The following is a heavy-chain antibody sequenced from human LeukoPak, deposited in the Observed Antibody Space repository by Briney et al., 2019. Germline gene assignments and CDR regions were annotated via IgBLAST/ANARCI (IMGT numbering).Heavy chain of an antibody. D-gene: IGHD6-19*01. Sequence: PGASVKVSCKASGYTFTGYYMHWVRQAPGQGLEWMGWINPNSGGTNYAQKFQGRVTMTRDTSISTAYMELSRLRSDDTAVYYCARESGREQQWLVLGFDFQYWGQGTLVTVSS. J-gene: IGHJ1*01. CDR1: GYTFTGYY. CDR3: ARESGREQQWLVLGFDFQY. CDR2: INPNSGGT. V-gene: IGHV1-2*02.